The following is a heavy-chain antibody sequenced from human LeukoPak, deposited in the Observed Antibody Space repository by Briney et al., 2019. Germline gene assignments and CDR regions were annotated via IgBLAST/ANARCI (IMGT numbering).Heavy chain of an antibody. Sequence: GGSLRLSCAASGFTFSSYATSWVRQAPGRGLEWVSAISGSGGSTYYADSVKGRFTISRDNYKKTLFLQMNSLRAEDTAVYYCAKDLPTIRDSSGYGGYFDYWCQGTLVTVSS. CDR1: GFTFSSYA. V-gene: IGHV3-23*01. CDR2: ISGSGGST. J-gene: IGHJ4*02. CDR3: AKDLPTIRDSSGYGGYFDY. D-gene: IGHD3-22*01.